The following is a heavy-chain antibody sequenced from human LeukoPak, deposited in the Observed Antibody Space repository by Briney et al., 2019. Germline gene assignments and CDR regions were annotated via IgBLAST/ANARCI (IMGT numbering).Heavy chain of an antibody. Sequence: PSETLSLTCTVSGVSISSSSYYWGWIRQPPGKGLEWFGSIYYSGSTYYNPSLNSRVTISVDTSKNQFSLKLSSVTAADTAVYYCARDVLKNGDPEYYFDYWGQGTLVTVSS. CDR3: ARDVLKNGDPEYYFDY. D-gene: IGHD4-17*01. V-gene: IGHV4-39*02. CDR2: IYYSGST. J-gene: IGHJ4*02. CDR1: GVSISSSSYY.